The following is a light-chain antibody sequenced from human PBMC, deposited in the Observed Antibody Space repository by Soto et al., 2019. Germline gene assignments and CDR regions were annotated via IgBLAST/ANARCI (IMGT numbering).Light chain of an antibody. J-gene: IGKJ1*01. CDR1: QSISSW. CDR2: KAS. V-gene: IGKV1-5*03. CDR3: QQYNSYSG. Sequence: IQMTQSPSTLSASVGDRVTITCRASQSISSWLAWYQQKPGKAPKLLIYKASSLESGVPSRFSGSGSGTEFTLTISSLQPDDFATYYCQQYNSYSGFGQGTKVEIK.